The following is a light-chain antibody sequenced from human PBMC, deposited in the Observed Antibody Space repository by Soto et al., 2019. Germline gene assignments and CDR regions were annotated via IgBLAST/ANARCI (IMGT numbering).Light chain of an antibody. CDR1: QSVSSTY. CDR3: QQYGSSPPSYT. J-gene: IGKJ2*01. V-gene: IGKV3-20*01. CDR2: GAS. Sequence: EIVLTQSPGTLSLSPGERATLSCRASQSVSSTYFSWYQQKPGQAPRLLISGASSRATGIPDRFSGSGSGTDICLTISRLEPEDFAVYYCQQYGSSPPSYTFGQGTKLEIK.